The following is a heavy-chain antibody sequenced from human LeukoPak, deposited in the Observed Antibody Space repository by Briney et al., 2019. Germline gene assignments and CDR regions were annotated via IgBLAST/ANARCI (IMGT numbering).Heavy chain of an antibody. Sequence: GGSLRLSCAASGFTFSSYAMHWVRQAPGKGLEWVAVISYDGSNKYYADSVKGRFTIPRDNSKNTLYLQMNSLRAEDTAVYYCASDWGYWGQGTLVTVSS. J-gene: IGHJ4*02. CDR2: ISYDGSNK. D-gene: IGHD3-16*01. CDR1: GFTFSSYA. V-gene: IGHV3-30*01. CDR3: ASDWGY.